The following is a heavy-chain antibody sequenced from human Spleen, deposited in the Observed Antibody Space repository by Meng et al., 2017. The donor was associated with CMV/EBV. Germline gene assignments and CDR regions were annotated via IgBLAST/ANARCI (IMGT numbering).Heavy chain of an antibody. CDR3: ARAPFLWEVPTDAFDI. Sequence: ASVKVSCKASGYSFTDHFIHWVRQAPGQGLEWMGWINTNNGGTNSAQKFHGRVTMTRDTSISTVYMELNSLRSDDTAVYYGARAPFLWEVPTDAFDIWGQGTMVTVSS. V-gene: IGHV1-2*02. CDR2: INTNNGGT. CDR1: GYSFTDHF. D-gene: IGHD1-26*01. J-gene: IGHJ3*02.